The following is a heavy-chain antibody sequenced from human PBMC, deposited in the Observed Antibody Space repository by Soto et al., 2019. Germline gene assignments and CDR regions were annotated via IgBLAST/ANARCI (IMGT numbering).Heavy chain of an antibody. Sequence: SETLSLTCAVYGGSFSCYYWSWIRQPPGKGLEWIGEINHSGSTNYNPSLKSRVTISVDTSKNQFSLKLSSVTAADTAVYYCARGLRWYPAPGIWGQGTMVTVSS. V-gene: IGHV4-34*01. D-gene: IGHD2-15*01. CDR3: ARGLRWYPAPGI. J-gene: IGHJ3*02. CDR2: INHSGST. CDR1: GGSFSCYY.